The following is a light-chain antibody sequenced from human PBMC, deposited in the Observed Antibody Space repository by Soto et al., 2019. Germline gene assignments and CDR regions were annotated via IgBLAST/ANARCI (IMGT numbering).Light chain of an antibody. CDR1: SSDVGAYNY. V-gene: IGLV2-14*01. CDR2: GVT. CDR3: FSHRGGDSHV. J-gene: IGLJ1*01. Sequence: QSVLAQPASVSGSPGQSITISCTGTSSDVGAYNYVSWYQQYPGKAPKLMIYGVTNRPSGVSNRFSGSKTGNTASLTISGLQAEDEADYYCFSHRGGDSHVFGTGTQVTVL.